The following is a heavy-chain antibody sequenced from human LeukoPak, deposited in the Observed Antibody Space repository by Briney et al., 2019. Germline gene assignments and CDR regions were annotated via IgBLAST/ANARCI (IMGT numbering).Heavy chain of an antibody. D-gene: IGHD2/OR15-2a*01. CDR1: GXSITRNY. CDR2: IYYSETT. J-gene: IGHJ2*01. Sequence: PSETLSLTCTVSGXSITRNYWNWIRQPPGKGLEWIGNIYYSETTNYNPSLKSRVSISVDTSKDLLSLKLTSATAADTAVYYCARGSTSLLWGRGTLVTVSS. V-gene: IGHV4-59*13. CDR3: ARGSTSLL.